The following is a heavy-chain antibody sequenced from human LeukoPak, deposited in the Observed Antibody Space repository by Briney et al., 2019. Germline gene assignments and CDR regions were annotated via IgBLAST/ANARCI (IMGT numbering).Heavy chain of an antibody. CDR1: GYTFTSYY. D-gene: IGHD3-22*01. J-gene: IGHJ4*02. CDR3: ARSGAQDYYDTSGYPRITFDY. Sequence: VASVKVSCKASGYTFTSYYMHWVRQAPGQGLEWMGRINPSGGSISYAQKFQGTVTMTRDTSTSTVYMELSSLRSEDTAVYYCARSGAQDYYDTSGYPRITFDYWGQGTLVTVSS. V-gene: IGHV1-46*01. CDR2: INPSGGSI.